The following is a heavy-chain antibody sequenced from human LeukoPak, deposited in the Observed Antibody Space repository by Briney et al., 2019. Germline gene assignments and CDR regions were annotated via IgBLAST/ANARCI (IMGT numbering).Heavy chain of an antibody. V-gene: IGHV4-31*03. D-gene: IGHD2-2*01. J-gene: IGHJ4*02. CDR2: IYYSGST. CDR3: ARDEGIGRGIVVVPAANIDY. CDR1: GGSISSGGYY. Sequence: PSQTLSLTCTVSGGSISSGGYYWSWIRQHPGKGLEWIGYIYYSGSTYYNPSLKSRVTISVDTSKNQFSLKLSSVTAADTAVYYCARDEGIGRGIVVVPAANIDYWGQGTLVTVSS.